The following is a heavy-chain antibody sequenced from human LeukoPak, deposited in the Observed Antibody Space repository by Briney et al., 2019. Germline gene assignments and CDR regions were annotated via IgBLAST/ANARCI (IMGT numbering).Heavy chain of an antibody. CDR2: IYHSGST. J-gene: IGHJ4*02. Sequence: SETLSLTCTVSGDSISSNYWGWIRQPPGKGLEWIGSIYHSGSTYYNPSLKSRVTISVDTSKNQFSLKLSSVTAADTAVYYCASRFKMTTVTANYYFDYWGQGTLVTVSS. CDR3: ASRFKMTTVTANYYFDY. V-gene: IGHV4-38-2*02. D-gene: IGHD4-17*01. CDR1: GDSISSNY.